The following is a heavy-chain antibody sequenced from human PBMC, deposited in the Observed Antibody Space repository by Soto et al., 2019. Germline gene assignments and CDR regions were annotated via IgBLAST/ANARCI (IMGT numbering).Heavy chain of an antibody. CDR2: IKSKTDGGTT. CDR3: TTGYYDYVWGSYRCSGAFDI. J-gene: IGHJ3*02. D-gene: IGHD3-16*02. Sequence: PGGSLRLSCAASGFTFSNAWMSWVRQAPGKGLEWVGRIKSKTDGGTTDYAAPVKGRFTISRDDSKNTLYLQMNSLKTEDTAVYYCTTGYYDYVWGSYRCSGAFDIWGQGTMVTVSS. V-gene: IGHV3-15*01. CDR1: GFTFSNAW.